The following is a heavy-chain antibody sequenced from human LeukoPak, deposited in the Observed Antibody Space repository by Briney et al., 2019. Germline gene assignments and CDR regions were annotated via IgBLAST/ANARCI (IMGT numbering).Heavy chain of an antibody. J-gene: IGHJ3*02. V-gene: IGHV3-9*01. CDR2: ISWNSGSI. Sequence: GGSLRLSCAASGFTFDDYAMHWVRQAPGKGLEWVSGISWNSGSIGYADSVKGRFTISRDNAKNSLYLQMNSLRAEDTALYYCAKDVYDILSDGDAFDIWGQGTMVTVSS. CDR1: GFTFDDYA. CDR3: AKDVYDILSDGDAFDI. D-gene: IGHD3-9*01.